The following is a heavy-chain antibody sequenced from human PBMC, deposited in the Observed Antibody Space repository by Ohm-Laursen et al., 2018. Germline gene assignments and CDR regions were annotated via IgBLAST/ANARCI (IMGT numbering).Heavy chain of an antibody. CDR3: ARPKQWLGYFDL. CDR2: IGTSNTTI. D-gene: IGHD6-19*01. CDR1: GFTFSSYS. J-gene: IGHJ2*01. Sequence: SRRLSCAASGFTFSSYSMNWVRQAPGKGPEWLSYIGTSNTTIYYADSVNGRFTISRDNAKNSLYLQMNSLRVEDTAVYYCARPKQWLGYFDLWGRGTLVTVSS. V-gene: IGHV3-48*04.